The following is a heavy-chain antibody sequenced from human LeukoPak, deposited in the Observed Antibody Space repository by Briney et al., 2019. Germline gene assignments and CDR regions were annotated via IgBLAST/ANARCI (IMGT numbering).Heavy chain of an antibody. CDR1: GGSISSYY. Sequence: SETLSLTCTVSGGSISSYYWSWIRQPPGKGLEWIGEINHSGSTNYNPSLKSRVTISVDTSKNQFSLKLSSVTAADTAVYYCARGLIAAAGTPPDYWGQGTLVTVSS. CDR2: INHSGST. D-gene: IGHD6-13*01. CDR3: ARGLIAAAGTPPDY. J-gene: IGHJ4*02. V-gene: IGHV4-34*01.